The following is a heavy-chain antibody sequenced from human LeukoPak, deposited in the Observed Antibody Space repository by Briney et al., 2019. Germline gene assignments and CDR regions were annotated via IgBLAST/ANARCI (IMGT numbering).Heavy chain of an antibody. D-gene: IGHD3-16*02. Sequence: PGGSLRLSCVASGFTLRTYGMSWVRQSPGKGLEWISYISGSSDTLHYADSVKGLFTISRDIAKSSVFLQLNSLRDEDTAVYYCARPTIIRGAVVSAFDHWGQGTLVTVSS. CDR1: GFTLRTYG. CDR3: ARPTIIRGAVVSAFDH. CDR2: ISGSSDTL. J-gene: IGHJ4*02. V-gene: IGHV3-48*02.